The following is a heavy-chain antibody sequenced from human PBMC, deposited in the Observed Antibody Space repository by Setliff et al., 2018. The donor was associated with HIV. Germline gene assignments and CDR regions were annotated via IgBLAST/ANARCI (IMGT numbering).Heavy chain of an antibody. CDR3: ARGRNYDSSGYGDYYYYMDV. D-gene: IGHD3-22*01. J-gene: IGHJ6*03. Sequence: GASVKVSCKASGGTFSSYPISWVRQAPGQGLEWMGGIIPIFGPTHYAQKFQGRVTVTADESTSTAYMQLSSLRSDDTAVYYCARGRNYDSSGYGDYYYYMDVWGKGTTVTVSS. CDR1: GGTFSSYP. V-gene: IGHV1-69*13. CDR2: IIPIFGPT.